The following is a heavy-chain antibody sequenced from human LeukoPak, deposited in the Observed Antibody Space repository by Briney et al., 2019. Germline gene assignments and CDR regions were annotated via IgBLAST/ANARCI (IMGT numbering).Heavy chain of an antibody. D-gene: IGHD2-2*01. CDR1: GGTFSSYA. J-gene: IGHJ4*02. Sequence: SVKVSCKASGGTFSSYAISWVRQAPGQGLEWMGRIIPIFGIANYAQKFQGRVTITADKSTSTAYMELSSLRSGDTAVYYCAKDGQSSRVVPAANFDYWGQGTLVTVSS. CDR3: AKDGQSSRVVPAANFDY. CDR2: IIPIFGIA. V-gene: IGHV1-69*04.